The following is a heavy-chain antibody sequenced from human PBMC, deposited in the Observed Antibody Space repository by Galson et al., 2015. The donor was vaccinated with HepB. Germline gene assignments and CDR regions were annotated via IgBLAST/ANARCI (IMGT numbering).Heavy chain of an antibody. V-gene: IGHV3-66*01. CDR1: GFTVSRSY. D-gene: IGHD4-17*01. CDR2: IYSSGSS. Sequence: SLRLSCAASGFTVSRSYMSWVRQAPGKGLEWVSVIYSSGSSFYADSVKGRFTFSRDNSRNTLYLQMNSLRPEDTAVYYCAIMTTLTTGAFDIWGRGTMVTVSS. CDR3: AIMTTLTTGAFDI. J-gene: IGHJ3*02.